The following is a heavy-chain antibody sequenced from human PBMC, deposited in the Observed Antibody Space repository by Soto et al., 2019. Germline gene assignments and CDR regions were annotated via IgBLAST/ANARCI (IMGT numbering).Heavy chain of an antibody. CDR2: SDSGDSDT. CDR3: ARHSGTADDLCDV. Sequence: DSQMISSKFAGYSVTIGWSGLVRQIRGKGLEWMWISDSGDSDTRYSPSFQCQVTISADKSISTAYLQWSSLKASETAMYYCARHSGTADDLCDVWGQGTTVTVSS. J-gene: IGHJ6*02. D-gene: IGHD1-1*01. CDR1: GYSVTIGW. V-gene: IGHV5-51*01.